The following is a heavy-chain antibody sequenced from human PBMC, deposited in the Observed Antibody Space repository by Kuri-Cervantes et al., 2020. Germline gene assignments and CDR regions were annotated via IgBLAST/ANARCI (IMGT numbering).Heavy chain of an antibody. V-gene: IGHV3-33*08. CDR3: ARVTAAGQYYYYYYGMDV. D-gene: IGHD6-13*01. CDR2: IWYDGSNK. Sequence: GGSLRLSCAVSEFTFSTYGMHWVRQAPGKGLEWVAVIWYDGSNKYYADSVKGRFTISRDNSKNTLYLQMNSLRAEDTAVYYCARVTAAGQYYYYYYGMDVWGQGTTVTVSS. J-gene: IGHJ6*02. CDR1: EFTFSTYG.